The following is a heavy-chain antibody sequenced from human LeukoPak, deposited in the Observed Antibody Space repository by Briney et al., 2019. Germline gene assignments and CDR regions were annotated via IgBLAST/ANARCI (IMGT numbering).Heavy chain of an antibody. CDR3: AREGGPYRPLDY. CDR1: GGSITSTNY. V-gene: IGHV4-4*02. CDR2: VNLQGST. J-gene: IGHJ4*02. Sequence: SETLSLTCGVSGGSITSTNYWTWVRQPPGKGLEWIGEVNLQGSTNYNPSLMGRVAISVDTSENHISLQLTSVTAADTAVYYCAREGGPYRPLDYSGQGTLVTVSS.